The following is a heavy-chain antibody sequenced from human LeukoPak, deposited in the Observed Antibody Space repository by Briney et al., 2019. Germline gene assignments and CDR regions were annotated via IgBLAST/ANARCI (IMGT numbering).Heavy chain of an antibody. Sequence: PSETLSLTGTVSGGSISSSRYYWGWIRQPPGKGLEWIGSMYYSGSTYYNPSLKSRVTISVDTSMNQFSLKLSSVTAADTAVYYCASLRDGYNFDYWGQGTLVTVSS. CDR3: ASLRDGYNFDY. V-gene: IGHV4-39*01. CDR1: GGSISSSRYY. J-gene: IGHJ4*02. D-gene: IGHD5-24*01. CDR2: MYYSGST.